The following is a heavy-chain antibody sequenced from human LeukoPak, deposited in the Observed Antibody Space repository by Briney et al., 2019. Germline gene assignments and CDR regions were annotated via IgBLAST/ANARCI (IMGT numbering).Heavy chain of an antibody. CDR1: GFTFSDYY. V-gene: IGHV3-11*01. CDR2: ISTSGSTT. J-gene: IGHJ4*02. CDR3: TTYSSSSSGIDY. D-gene: IGHD6-6*01. Sequence: PGGALRLSCAASGFTFSDYYMNWSRQALGVGLEWGSSISTSGSTTYYAGSVKGRFTVSRDNAKNSLSLQMNSQRDEDTAVYSCTTYSSSSSGIDYWGQGTLVTVSS.